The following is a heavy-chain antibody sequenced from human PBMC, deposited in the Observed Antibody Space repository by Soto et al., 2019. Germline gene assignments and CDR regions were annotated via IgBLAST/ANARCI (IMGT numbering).Heavy chain of an antibody. CDR3: ARGNMDTEHLNWFDP. CDR1: GFTFSSYA. J-gene: IGHJ5*02. D-gene: IGHD5-18*01. CDR2: ISYDGSNK. V-gene: IGHV3-30-3*01. Sequence: SLRLSCAASGFTFSSYAMHWVRQAPGKGLEWVAVISYDGSNKYYADSVKGRFTISRDNSKNTLYLQMNSLRAEDTAVYYCARGNMDTEHLNWFDPWGQGTLVTVSS.